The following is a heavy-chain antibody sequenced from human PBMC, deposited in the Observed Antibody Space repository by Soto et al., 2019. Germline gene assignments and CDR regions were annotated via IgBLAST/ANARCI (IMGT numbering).Heavy chain of an antibody. D-gene: IGHD1-1*01. J-gene: IGHJ4*02. V-gene: IGHV3-74*01. Sequence: GSLRLSCAASGFTFSSYWMHWVRQAPEKGLMWVSHINSDGSSTTYADSVKGRFTISRDNSKNTLYLQMNSLRAEDTAVYYCAKDPSPGPGAFDYWGQGTLVTVS. CDR1: GFTFSSYW. CDR3: AKDPSPGPGAFDY. CDR2: INSDGSST.